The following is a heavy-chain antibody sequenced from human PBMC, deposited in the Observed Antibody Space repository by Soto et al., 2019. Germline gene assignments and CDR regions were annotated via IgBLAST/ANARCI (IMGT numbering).Heavy chain of an antibody. V-gene: IGHV3-9*01. CDR1: GFTFDDYA. J-gene: IGHJ6*02. D-gene: IGHD3-16*01. Sequence: TGGSLRLSCAASGFTFDDYAMHWVRQPPGTGLEWVAGTSWNSERIGYADSVRGRFTISRDNAKNSLYLQMNSLRAEDTALYYCVRDMGADYYYYGMDVWGQGTSVTVSS. CDR3: VRDMGADYYYYGMDV. CDR2: TSWNSERI.